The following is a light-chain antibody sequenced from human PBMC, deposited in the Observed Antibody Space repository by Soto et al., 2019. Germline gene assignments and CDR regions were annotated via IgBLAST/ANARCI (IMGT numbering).Light chain of an antibody. CDR1: QSVLYSSNNKNY. V-gene: IGKV4-1*01. J-gene: IGKJ5*01. CDR2: WAS. CDR3: RQYYDSPLT. Sequence: IVRTQSPESLAVSLGERATINCKSSQSVLYSSNNKNYLNWYQQKPGQPPKLLIYWASIRESGVPDRFSSSGSGTDFTLTISSVQAEDVAVYYCRQYYDSPLTFGQVRRLEIK.